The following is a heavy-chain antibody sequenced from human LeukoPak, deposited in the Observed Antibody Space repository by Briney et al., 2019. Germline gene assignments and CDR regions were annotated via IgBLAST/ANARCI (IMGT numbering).Heavy chain of an antibody. CDR1: GGTFSSYA. V-gene: IGHV1-69*13. J-gene: IGHJ4*02. CDR2: IIPIFGTA. Sequence: SVKVSCKASGGTFSSYAISWVRQAPAQGREWVGGIIPIFGTANYAQEFQGRVTITADESTRTAYMELSSLRSEDTAVYYCARVSLTSEYSGSFDYWGQGTLVTVSS. D-gene: IGHD1-26*01. CDR3: ARVSLTSEYSGSFDY.